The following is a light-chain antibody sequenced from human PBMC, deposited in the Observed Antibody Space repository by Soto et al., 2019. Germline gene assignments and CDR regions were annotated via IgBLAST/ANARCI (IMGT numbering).Light chain of an antibody. CDR3: QQYYSTPLT. CDR2: WAS. CDR1: QSVLYSSNNKNY. V-gene: IGKV4-1*01. J-gene: IGKJ4*01. Sequence: DIVMTQSPESLAVSLDERATINCKSSQSVLYSSNNKNYLAWYQQKPGQPPKLIIYWASSRESGVPDRFSGSGSGTDFTLTISSLQAEDVAVYYCQQYYSTPLTFGGGTKVEIK.